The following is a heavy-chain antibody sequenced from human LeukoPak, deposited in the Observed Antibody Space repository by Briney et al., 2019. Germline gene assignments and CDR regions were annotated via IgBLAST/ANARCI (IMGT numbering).Heavy chain of an antibody. Sequence: ASVKVSCKSSGYTFTDYYMHWVRQAPGEGLEWMEIINPSGGSTSYAQKFQGRVTITADKSTSTAYMELSSLRSEDTAVYYCARGYIVATITGAFDYWGQGTLVTVSS. CDR1: GYTFTDYY. CDR2: INPSGGST. CDR3: ARGYIVATITGAFDY. J-gene: IGHJ4*02. V-gene: IGHV1-46*01. D-gene: IGHD5-12*01.